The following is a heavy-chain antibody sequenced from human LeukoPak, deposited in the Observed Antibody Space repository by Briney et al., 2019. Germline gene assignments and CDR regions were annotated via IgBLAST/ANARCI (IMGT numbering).Heavy chain of an antibody. J-gene: IGHJ4*02. CDR2: MNPNSGNT. Sequence: GASVTVSCKASGYTFTSYDINWVRQAAGQGLEWMGWMNPNSGNTGYAQKFQGRVTMTRNTSISTAYMELSSLRSEDTAVYYCARDSLLAYYYDSSGYLRTNPFDYWGQGTLVTVSS. CDR1: GYTFTSYD. CDR3: ARDSLLAYYYDSSGYLRTNPFDY. D-gene: IGHD3-22*01. V-gene: IGHV1-8*01.